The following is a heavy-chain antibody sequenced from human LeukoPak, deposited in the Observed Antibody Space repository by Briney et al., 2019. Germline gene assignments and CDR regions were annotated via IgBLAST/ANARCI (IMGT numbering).Heavy chain of an antibody. CDR3: ARDLPYNWNSHDAFDI. J-gene: IGHJ3*02. Sequence: PSETLSLPCTVSGGAISSYYWSWIRQPPGKGLEWFGYIYYSGSTNYNHSLKSRVTILVDTSKNQFSLKLSSVTAADTAVYYCARDLPYNWNSHDAFDIWGQGTMVTVSS. D-gene: IGHD1-7*01. CDR1: GGAISSYY. CDR2: IYYSGST. V-gene: IGHV4-59*01.